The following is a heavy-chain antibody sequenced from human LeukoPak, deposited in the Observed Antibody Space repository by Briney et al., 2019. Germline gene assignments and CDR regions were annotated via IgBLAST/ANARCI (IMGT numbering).Heavy chain of an antibody. Sequence: PGGSLRLSCAASGFTFSSYSMNWVRQAPGKGLEWVSAISGSGGTTYYADSVEGRFTISRDNSKNTLYLQMNSLRAEDTAVYYCARDSQLQLVQFDYWGQGTLVTVSS. J-gene: IGHJ4*02. CDR3: ARDSQLQLVQFDY. CDR2: ISGSGGTT. D-gene: IGHD6-13*01. CDR1: GFTFSSYS. V-gene: IGHV3-23*01.